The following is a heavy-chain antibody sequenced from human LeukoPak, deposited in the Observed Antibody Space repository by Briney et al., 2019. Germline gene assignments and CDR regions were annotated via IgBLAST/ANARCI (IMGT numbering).Heavy chain of an antibody. D-gene: IGHD3-16*01. V-gene: IGHV3-74*01. Sequence: GGSLRLSCAASGFSFSTYWMHWVRQVTGTGPVWVSRTNADGSITDYTDSVKGRFTISRDNAKDTLYLQMNSLRPEDTAVYYCGRDLGGRGGAWGQGTLVTVSS. CDR2: TNADGSIT. CDR3: GRDLGGRGGA. CDR1: GFSFSTYW. J-gene: IGHJ5*02.